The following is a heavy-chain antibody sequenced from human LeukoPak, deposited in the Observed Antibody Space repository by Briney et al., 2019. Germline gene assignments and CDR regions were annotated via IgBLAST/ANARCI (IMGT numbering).Heavy chain of an antibody. V-gene: IGHV4-34*01. Sequence: SETLSLTCAVYGGSFSGYYWSWICQPPGKGLEWIGEINHSGNTNYNPSLKSRVTISVDTSKNQFSLKMSSVTAADTAVYYCARLGILMVYAPSAPYYYMDVWGKRTTVTVSS. J-gene: IGHJ6*03. CDR1: GGSFSGYY. D-gene: IGHD2-8*01. CDR3: ARLGILMVYAPSAPYYYMDV. CDR2: INHSGNT.